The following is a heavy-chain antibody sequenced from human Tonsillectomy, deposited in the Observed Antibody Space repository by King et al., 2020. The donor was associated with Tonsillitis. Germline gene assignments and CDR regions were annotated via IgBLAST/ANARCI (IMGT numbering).Heavy chain of an antibody. D-gene: IGHD3-16*01. Sequence: HVQLQESGPGLVKPSQTLSLTCTVSGASISNGDYYWSWIRQHPGKGLEWIGYISYSGSTYYDPSLQSRVTMSVDTSKNQFSLKLSSVAAADSAVYYCASYAYTFCTSIGWGQGTLVTVSS. V-gene: IGHV4-31*03. CDR2: ISYSGST. J-gene: IGHJ4*02. CDR1: GASISNGDYY. CDR3: ASYAYTFCTSIG.